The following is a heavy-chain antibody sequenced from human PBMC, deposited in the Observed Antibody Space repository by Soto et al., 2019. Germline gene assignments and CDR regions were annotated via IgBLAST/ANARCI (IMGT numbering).Heavy chain of an antibody. CDR2: ISGSGGST. V-gene: IGHV3-23*01. CDR3: ARAVYSSGWYYYYYMEV. Sequence: EVQLLESGGGLVQPGGSLRLSCAASGFTFSSYAMSWVRQAPGKGLEWVSAISGSGGSTYYADSVKGRFTISRDNSKNTMYLQMNSLRAEDTAVYYCARAVYSSGWYYYYYMEVWGKGTTVTVSS. J-gene: IGHJ6*03. CDR1: GFTFSSYA. D-gene: IGHD6-19*01.